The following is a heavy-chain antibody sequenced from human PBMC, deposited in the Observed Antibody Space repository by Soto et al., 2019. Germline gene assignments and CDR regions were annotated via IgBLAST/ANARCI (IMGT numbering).Heavy chain of an antibody. V-gene: IGHV3-33*01. Sequence: QVQLVESGGGVVQPGRSLRLSCAASGFTFSSYGMHWVRQAPGKGLEWVAVIWYDGSNKYYADSVKGRFTISRDNSKNTLYLQMNSLRAEDTAVYYCARGEGVTTVTKDGYYYGMDVWGQGTTVTVSS. J-gene: IGHJ6*02. CDR1: GFTFSSYG. CDR3: ARGEGVTTVTKDGYYYGMDV. CDR2: IWYDGSNK. D-gene: IGHD4-17*01.